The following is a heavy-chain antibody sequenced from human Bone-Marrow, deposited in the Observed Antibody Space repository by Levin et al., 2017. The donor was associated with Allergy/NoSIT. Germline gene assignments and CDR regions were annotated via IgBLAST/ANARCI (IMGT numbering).Heavy chain of an antibody. J-gene: IGHJ4*02. D-gene: IGHD3-9*01. CDR2: INHSGST. Sequence: SQTLTLTCTVSGYSISGSAYYWGWIRQPPGKGLEWIGSINHSGSTYYNPSLKSRVTISVDTSKSQFSLKLSSVTAADTAVYYCARAGRYDYWGQGALVTVSS. CDR3: ARAGRYDY. CDR1: GYSISGSAYY. V-gene: IGHV4-39*07.